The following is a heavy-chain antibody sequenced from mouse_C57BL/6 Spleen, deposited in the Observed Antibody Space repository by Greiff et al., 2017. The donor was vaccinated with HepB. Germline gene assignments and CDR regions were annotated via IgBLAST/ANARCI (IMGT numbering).Heavy chain of an antibody. J-gene: IGHJ4*01. CDR2: IYPGSGNT. V-gene: IGHV1-76*01. CDR3: ARDEAYDGYYGAMDY. D-gene: IGHD2-3*01. Sequence: QVQLQQSGAELVRPGASVKLSCKASGYTFTDYYINWVKQRPGQGLEWIARIYPGSGNTYYNEKFKGKATLTAEKSSSTAYMQLSSLTSEDSAVYFCARDEAYDGYYGAMDYWGQGTSVTVSS. CDR1: GYTFTDYY.